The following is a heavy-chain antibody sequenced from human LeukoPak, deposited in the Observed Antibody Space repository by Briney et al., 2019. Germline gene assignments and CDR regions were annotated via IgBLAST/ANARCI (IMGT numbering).Heavy chain of an antibody. CDR1: GFIFSSYG. V-gene: IGHV3-30*02. CDR3: AREGVGYCSSTSCPFDP. D-gene: IGHD2-2*01. Sequence: PGGSLGLSCAASGFIFSSYGMHWVRQAPGKGLEWVAFIRFDGSKQYYPDSVKGRFTISRDNSNNRLYLQMNSLRAEDTAVYYCAREGVGYCSSTSCPFDPWGQGTLVTVSS. J-gene: IGHJ5*02. CDR2: IRFDGSKQ.